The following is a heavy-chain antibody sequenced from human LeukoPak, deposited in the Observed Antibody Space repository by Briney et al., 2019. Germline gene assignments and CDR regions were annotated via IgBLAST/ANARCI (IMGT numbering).Heavy chain of an antibody. D-gene: IGHD5-18*01. CDR1: GFTFSSQA. J-gene: IGHJ4*02. V-gene: IGHV3-23*01. Sequence: GGSLRLSCAASGFTFSSQAMSWVRQAPGKGLEWVSVISGGAGTIYSADSVKGRFTISRDNSKSTLYLQMNSLRAEDTAVYYCAKSRGYTYGSFDYWGQGTLVTVS. CDR2: ISGGAGTI. CDR3: AKSRGYTYGSFDY.